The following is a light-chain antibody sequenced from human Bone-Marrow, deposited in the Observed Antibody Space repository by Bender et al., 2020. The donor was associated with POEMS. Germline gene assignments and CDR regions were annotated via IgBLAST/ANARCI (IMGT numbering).Light chain of an antibody. CDR2: ANN. CDR3: SAWDDSLNGWI. Sequence: QSVLTQPPSASGTPGQRVTISCSGSSSNIGSNTVNWYQQLPGTAPKLLIYANNQWPSGVPGRFSGSKSGTSASLAISGLHSEDEDDYYWSAWDDSLNGWIFGGGTKVTVL. CDR1: SSNIGSNT. J-gene: IGLJ2*01. V-gene: IGLV1-44*01.